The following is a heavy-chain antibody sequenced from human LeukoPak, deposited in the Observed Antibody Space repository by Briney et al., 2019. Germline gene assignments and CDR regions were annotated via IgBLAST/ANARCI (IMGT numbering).Heavy chain of an antibody. Sequence: GGSLRLSCAASGFTFSTYSMNWVRQAPGKGLEWVSSISSSSSYIYYADSVKGRFTISRDNAKNSLYLQMNSLRAEDTAVYHCARTSYDFWSGRNWFDPWGQGTLVTVSS. J-gene: IGHJ5*02. CDR2: ISSSSSYI. D-gene: IGHD3-3*01. V-gene: IGHV3-21*01. CDR3: ARTSYDFWSGRNWFDP. CDR1: GFTFSTYS.